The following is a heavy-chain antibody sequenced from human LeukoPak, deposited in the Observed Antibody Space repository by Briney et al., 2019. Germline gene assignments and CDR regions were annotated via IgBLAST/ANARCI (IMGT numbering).Heavy chain of an antibody. CDR2: IYHSGST. CDR1: GGSISSSNW. V-gene: IGHV4-4*02. J-gene: IGHJ3*02. D-gene: IGHD3-22*01. CDR3: AREGAYDSSGFALDAFDI. Sequence: SETLSLTCAVSGGSISSSNWWSWVRQPPGKGLEWIGEIYHSGSTNYNPSLKSRVTISVDKSKNQFFLKLSSVTAADTAVYYCAREGAYDSSGFALDAFDIWGQGTMVTVSS.